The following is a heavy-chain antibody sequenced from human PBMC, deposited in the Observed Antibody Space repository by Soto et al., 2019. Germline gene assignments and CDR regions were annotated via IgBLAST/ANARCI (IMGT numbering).Heavy chain of an antibody. Sequence: ASVKVSCKVSGYTLTELSMHWVRQAPGKGLEWMGGFEPEDGETIYAQKFQGRVTMTEDTSTDTAYMELSSLRSEDTAVYYCAGIVVVPAAIPGNYYYGMDVWCQGTTVTVSS. CDR2: FEPEDGET. D-gene: IGHD2-2*01. J-gene: IGHJ6*02. V-gene: IGHV1-24*01. CDR3: AGIVVVPAAIPGNYYYGMDV. CDR1: GYTLTELS.